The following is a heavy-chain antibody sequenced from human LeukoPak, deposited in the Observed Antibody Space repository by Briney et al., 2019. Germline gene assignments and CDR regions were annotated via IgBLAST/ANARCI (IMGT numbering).Heavy chain of an antibody. D-gene: IGHD2-2*01. CDR3: ASCSSTSREYYYYYYGMDV. Sequence: QPGGSLRLSCAASAFTVSSNYISWGRQAPGKGLEWVSVISSGGSTYYAASVKGRFTISRDNSKNTLYLQMNSLRAEDTAVYYCASCSSTSREYYYYYYGMDVWGKGTTVTVSS. J-gene: IGHJ6*04. CDR2: ISSGGST. V-gene: IGHV3-53*01. CDR1: AFTVSSNY.